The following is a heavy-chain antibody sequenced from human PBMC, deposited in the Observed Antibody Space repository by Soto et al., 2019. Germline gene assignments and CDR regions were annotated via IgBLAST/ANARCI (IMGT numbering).Heavy chain of an antibody. J-gene: IGHJ4*02. Sequence: QVRLLESGGGVVQPGRSLRLSCAASGFTFSSYGMHWVRQAPGKGLEWVAVISYDGSDIYYADSVKGRFAISRDNSKNTLYLQMSSLRAEDTAVYYCAKLHVDTSNFDYWGQETLVTVSS. CDR1: GFTFSSYG. CDR3: AKLHVDTSNFDY. V-gene: IGHV3-30*18. D-gene: IGHD5-18*01. CDR2: ISYDGSDI.